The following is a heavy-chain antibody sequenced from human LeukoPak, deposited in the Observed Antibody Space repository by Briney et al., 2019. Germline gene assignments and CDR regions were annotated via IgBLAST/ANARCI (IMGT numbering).Heavy chain of an antibody. CDR1: GGSISSSSYY. V-gene: IGHV4-39*07. D-gene: IGHD3-16*01. Sequence: SETLSLTCTVPGGSISSSSYYWGWIRQPPGKGLEWIGSIYYSGSTYYNPSLKSRVTISVDKSKNQFSLKVSSVTAADTAVYYCARERGSNTLHYDWYYLDYWGQGTLVTVSS. CDR3: ARERGSNTLHYDWYYLDY. J-gene: IGHJ4*02. CDR2: IYYSGST.